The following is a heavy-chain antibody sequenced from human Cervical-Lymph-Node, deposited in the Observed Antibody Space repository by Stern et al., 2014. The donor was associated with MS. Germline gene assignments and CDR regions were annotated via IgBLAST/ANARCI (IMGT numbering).Heavy chain of an antibody. CDR2: ITPYNGDT. J-gene: IGHJ4*02. CDR1: GYTFIDHD. D-gene: IGHD6-13*01. CDR3: ARVTGYISTWYYFNY. V-gene: IGHV1-18*01. Sequence: QVQLGQSGAEVKKPGASVKVSCEASGYTFIDHDISWVRQAPGQQLEWMGWITPYNGDTNYAQKFQDRVTMTTDTSTSTVYMKLRSLRSDDTAIYYCARVTGYISTWYYFNYWGQGTLVTVSS.